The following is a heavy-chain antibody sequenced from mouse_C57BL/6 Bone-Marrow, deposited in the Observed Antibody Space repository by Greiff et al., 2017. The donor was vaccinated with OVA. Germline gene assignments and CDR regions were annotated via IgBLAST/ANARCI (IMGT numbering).Heavy chain of an antibody. CDR3: TIYLLGY. CDR1: GFNIKDDY. CDR2: IDPENGDT. Sequence: VQLKESGAELVRPGASVKLSCTASGFNIKDDYMHWVKQRPEQGLEWIGWIDPENGDTEYASKFQGKATITADTSSNTAYLQLSSLTSEDTAVYYCTIYLLGYWGQGTLVTVSA. D-gene: IGHD1-1*01. V-gene: IGHV14-4*01. J-gene: IGHJ3*01.